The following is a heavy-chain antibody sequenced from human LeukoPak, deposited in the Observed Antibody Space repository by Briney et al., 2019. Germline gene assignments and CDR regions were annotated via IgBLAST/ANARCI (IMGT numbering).Heavy chain of an antibody. D-gene: IGHD5-18*01. Sequence: GGSLRLSCAASGFTFRNYAMSWVRQAPGKGLEWVSTIYSGGTTYYADSVMGRFTISRHNSRNTLYLQMNSLRAEDTAVYYCARVDTVMAYYFDLWGQGTLVTVSS. CDR2: IYSGGTT. CDR3: ARVDTVMAYYFDL. V-gene: IGHV3-53*04. CDR1: GFTFRNYA. J-gene: IGHJ4*02.